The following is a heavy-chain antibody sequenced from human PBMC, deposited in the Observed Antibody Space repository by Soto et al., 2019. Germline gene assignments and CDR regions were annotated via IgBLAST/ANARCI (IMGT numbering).Heavy chain of an antibody. CDR1: GFSFTSSG. Sequence: GASVKVSCKASGFSFTSSGFNWVRQAPGQGLEWVGWINPKSGDTNCVENFQGRVTMTTDTSTNTAYMELRSLTSDDTAVYYCTRAGGSDWNYVSPASWGQGTLATVS. CDR3: TRAGGSDWNYVSPAS. J-gene: IGHJ4*02. V-gene: IGHV1-18*04. D-gene: IGHD1-7*01. CDR2: INPKSGDT.